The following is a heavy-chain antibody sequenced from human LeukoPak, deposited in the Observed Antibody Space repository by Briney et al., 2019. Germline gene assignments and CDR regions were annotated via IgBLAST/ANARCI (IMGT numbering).Heavy chain of an antibody. Sequence: GGSLRLSCAASGFTFSNYGMHWVRQAPGKGLEWVAVIWYDGSNKYYADSVKGRFTISRDNSKNTLYLQMNSLRAEDTAVYYCAKDGSGSYLDYWGQATLVTVSS. D-gene: IGHD3-10*01. CDR2: IWYDGSNK. J-gene: IGHJ4*02. V-gene: IGHV3-33*06. CDR3: AKDGSGSYLDY. CDR1: GFTFSNYG.